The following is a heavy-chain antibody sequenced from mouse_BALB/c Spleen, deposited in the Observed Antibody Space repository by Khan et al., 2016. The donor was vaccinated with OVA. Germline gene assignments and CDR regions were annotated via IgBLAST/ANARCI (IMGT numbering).Heavy chain of an antibody. CDR1: GFSLTGYG. CDR3: ARDQYYYGRGLPY. CDR2: IWGDGST. Sequence: QVQLKESGPGLVAPSQSLSITCTVSGFSLTGYGVNWVRQPPGKGLEWLGMIWGDGSTDYNSPLKSRLSISKDNSKSQVFLKMNSLPTDDTARYSYARDQYYYGRGLPYWGQGTLVTVSA. D-gene: IGHD1-1*01. J-gene: IGHJ3*01. V-gene: IGHV2-6-7*01.